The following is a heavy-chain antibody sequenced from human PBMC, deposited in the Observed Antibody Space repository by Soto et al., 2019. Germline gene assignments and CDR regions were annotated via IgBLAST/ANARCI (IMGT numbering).Heavy chain of an antibody. Sequence: ASVKVSCKASGYTFTSYAMHWVRQAPGQRLEWMGWINAGNGNTKYSQKFQGRVTITRDTSASTAYMELSSLRSEDTAVYYCAIDQSIAVAGTVYYYYGMDVWGQGTTVTVSS. V-gene: IGHV1-3*01. CDR3: AIDQSIAVAGTVYYYYGMDV. J-gene: IGHJ6*02. CDR2: INAGNGNT. D-gene: IGHD6-19*01. CDR1: GYTFTSYA.